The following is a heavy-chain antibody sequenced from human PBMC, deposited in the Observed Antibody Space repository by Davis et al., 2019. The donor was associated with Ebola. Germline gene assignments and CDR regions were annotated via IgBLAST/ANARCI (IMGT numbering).Heavy chain of an antibody. CDR1: GYSFTDDG. D-gene: IGHD6-19*01. J-gene: IGHJ4*02. CDR3: ARDRGYSSGWYSDY. Sequence: AASVKVSCKASGYSFTDDGISWVRQAPGQGLEWMGWINAGDGKIIYSENFQGRLTITRDTSTSTAYMELRSLRSDDTAVYYCARDRGYSSGWYSDYWGQGTLVTVSS. CDR2: INAGDGKI. V-gene: IGHV1-18*01.